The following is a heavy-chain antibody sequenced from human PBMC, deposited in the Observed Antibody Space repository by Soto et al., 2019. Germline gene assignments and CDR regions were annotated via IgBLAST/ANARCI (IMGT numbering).Heavy chain of an antibody. Sequence: VQLVQSGAEVKRPGESLRISCQCSGYTFSNFWIAWVRQLPGKGLEYMGIIYPGDSETRYSPSFHGKVTISADRSIGTAYLQWSSLEASDSAFYFCARSPRSSPYFDYWGQGALVTVSS. CDR3: ARSPRSSPYFDY. V-gene: IGHV5-51*01. J-gene: IGHJ4*02. CDR1: GYTFSNFW. D-gene: IGHD6-13*01. CDR2: IYPGDSET.